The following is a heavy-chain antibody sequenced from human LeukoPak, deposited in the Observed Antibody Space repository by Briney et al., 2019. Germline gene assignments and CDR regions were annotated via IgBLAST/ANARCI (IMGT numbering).Heavy chain of an antibody. J-gene: IGHJ4*02. CDR2: IDWDDAK. D-gene: IGHD1-1*01. V-gene: IGHV2-70*11. CDR1: GFSLSTSGMC. CDR3: ARMISVGNWNFDY. Sequence: CGPALVKPTQTLTLTCTFSGFSLSTSGMCVTWIRQPPGKALEWLARIDWDDAKYYSTSLKTRLTISKDTSINQVVLTMTSMDPVDTATYYCARMISVGNWNFDYWGKGTLVTVSS.